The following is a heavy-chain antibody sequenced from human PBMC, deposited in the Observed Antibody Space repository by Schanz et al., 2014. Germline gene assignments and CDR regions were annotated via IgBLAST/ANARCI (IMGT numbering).Heavy chain of an antibody. Sequence: EVQLLESGGGLVQPGGSLRLSCAASGFTFSSYAMSWVRQAPGKGLEWVSAISGSGGSTYYADSVKGRFTISRDNAKNSLYLQMNSLRAEDTAVYHCVSSGSYSSYAFWGQGTLVTVSS. J-gene: IGHJ4*02. D-gene: IGHD3-10*01. CDR1: GFTFSSYA. V-gene: IGHV3-23*01. CDR3: VSSGSYSSYAF. CDR2: ISGSGGST.